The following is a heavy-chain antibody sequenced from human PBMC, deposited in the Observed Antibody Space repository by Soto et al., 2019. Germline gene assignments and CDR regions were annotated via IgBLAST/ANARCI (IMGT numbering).Heavy chain of an antibody. CDR2: ISSSGAAI. V-gene: IGHV3-48*01. CDR3: VSGSYGSGPQS. Sequence: DVQLEETGGGLVQPGWSLRLSCAASGFTFSTSNMMWVRQAPGKGLEWISFISSSGAAIFYADSVRGRFTISRDNGKSSLVLQMTSLRGEDPAVYYFVSGSYGSGPQSWGQGTLVTVSS. D-gene: IGHD6-19*01. CDR1: GFTFSTSN. J-gene: IGHJ5*02.